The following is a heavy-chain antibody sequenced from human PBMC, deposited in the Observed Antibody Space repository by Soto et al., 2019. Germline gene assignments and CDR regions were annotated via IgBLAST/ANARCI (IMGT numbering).Heavy chain of an antibody. CDR3: ARHPKYSGSHTYYYYYMDV. CDR2: IYYSGST. V-gene: IGHV4-59*08. CDR1: GGSISSYY. J-gene: IGHJ6*03. Sequence: PSETLSLTCTVSGGSISSYYWSWIRQPPGKGLEWIGYIYYSGSTNYNPSLKSRVTISVDTSKNQFSLKLSSVTAADTAVYYCARHPKYSGSHTYYYYYMDVWGKGTTVTVSS. D-gene: IGHD5-12*01.